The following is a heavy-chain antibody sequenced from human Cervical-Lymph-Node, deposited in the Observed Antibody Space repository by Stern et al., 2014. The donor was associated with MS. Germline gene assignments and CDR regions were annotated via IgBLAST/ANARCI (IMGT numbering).Heavy chain of an antibody. J-gene: IGHJ4*02. CDR1: GLPFGNYW. V-gene: IGHV3-74*02. D-gene: IGHD3-10*01. CDR2: INRDGTTI. Sequence: EEQLVESGGGLVQPGGSLSPSCVAPGLPFGNYWMHWVRQGPGKGLGWVVRINRDGTTITHADSVKGRFTISRDNAKNTLYLQMNSLRVEDTAVYYCTKDTYGPEDYWGQGTSVTVSS. CDR3: TKDTYGPEDY.